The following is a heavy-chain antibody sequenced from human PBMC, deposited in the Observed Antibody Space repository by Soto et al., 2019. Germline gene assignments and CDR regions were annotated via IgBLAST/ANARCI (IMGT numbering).Heavy chain of an antibody. CDR3: GAGQYFSDY. D-gene: IGHD6-13*01. CDR2: ISYDGSDK. CDR1: GFTVSNNY. J-gene: IGHJ4*02. V-gene: IGHV3-30*03. Sequence: PGGSLRLSCAASGFTVSNNYMSWVRQAPGKGLEWVALISYDGSDKYYADSVKGRFTISRDNSKNTLYLQMNSLRVEDTAVYYCGAGQYFSDYWGQGTLVTVSS.